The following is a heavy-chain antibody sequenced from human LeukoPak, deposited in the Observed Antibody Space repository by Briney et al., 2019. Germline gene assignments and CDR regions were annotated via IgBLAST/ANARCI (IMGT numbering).Heavy chain of an antibody. CDR3: ARQRRGYSYGFWWFDP. V-gene: IGHV1-18*01. CDR1: GGTFSSYA. CDR2: ISAYNGNT. Sequence: ASVKVSCKASGGTFSSYAISWVRQAPGQGLEWMGWISAYNGNTNYAQKLQGRVTMTTDTSTSTAYMELRSLRSDDTAVYYCARQRRGYSYGFWWFDPWGQGTLVTVSS. D-gene: IGHD5-18*01. J-gene: IGHJ5*02.